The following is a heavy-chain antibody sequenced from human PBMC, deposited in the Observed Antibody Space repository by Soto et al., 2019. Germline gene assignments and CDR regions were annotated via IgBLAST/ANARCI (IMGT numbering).Heavy chain of an antibody. J-gene: IGHJ4*02. V-gene: IGHV3-30*18. CDR2: ISNDGSDE. Sequence: QVQLVESGGGVVQPGRSLRLSCAASGFTFSKLGMHWLRQAPGRGLEWVAGISNDGSDEYYVDSVKGRFNISRDNTKITLSLQMNSLRFEDTAVYFCAKERRKWGDSPFEKWGQGTLVTVSS. D-gene: IGHD2-21*02. CDR3: AKERRKWGDSPFEK. CDR1: GFTFSKLG.